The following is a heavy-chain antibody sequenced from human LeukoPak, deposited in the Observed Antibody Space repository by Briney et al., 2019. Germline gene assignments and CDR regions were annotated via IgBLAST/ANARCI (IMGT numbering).Heavy chain of an antibody. CDR1: GFTFSSYE. D-gene: IGHD2-8*02. Sequence: PGGSLRLSCAASGFTFSSYEMNWVRQAPGKGLEWVSYISSSGSTIYYADSVKGRFTISRDNAKNTLYLQMNSLRAEDTAVYYCARPLVPRGDWFDPWGQGTLVTVSS. CDR3: ARPLVPRGDWFDP. V-gene: IGHV3-48*03. CDR2: ISSSGSTI. J-gene: IGHJ5*02.